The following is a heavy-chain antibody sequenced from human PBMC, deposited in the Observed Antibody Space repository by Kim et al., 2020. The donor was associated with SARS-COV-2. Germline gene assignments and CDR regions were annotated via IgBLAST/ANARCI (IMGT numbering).Heavy chain of an antibody. CDR2: ISGSGGST. CDR1: GFTFSSYA. J-gene: IGHJ4*02. V-gene: IGHV3-23*01. CDR3: AKGTAGSVVVVPAATFY. D-gene: IGHD2-2*01. Sequence: GGSLRLSCAASGFTFSSYAMSWVRQAPGKGLEWVSAISGSGGSTYYADSVKGRFTISRDNSKNTLYLQMNSLRAEDTAVYYCAKGTAGSVVVVPAATFYWGQGTLVTVSS.